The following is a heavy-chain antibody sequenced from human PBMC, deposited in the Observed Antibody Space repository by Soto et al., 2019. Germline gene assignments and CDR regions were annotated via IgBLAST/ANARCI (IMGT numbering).Heavy chain of an antibody. CDR3: ARSAGWYAVHS. CDR2: VFHTGTT. CDR1: GDSVSSPYY. J-gene: IGHJ4*02. V-gene: IGHV4-4*02. D-gene: IGHD6-19*01. Sequence: QVQLQESGPGRVNPSGTLSLTCAVSGDSVSSPYYWCWVRQPPGKGLEWIGEVFHTGTTSYNPSLRSRVTISMDKSNNQFSLDLSSVTAADTAVYYCARSAGWYAVHSWGPGTLVIV.